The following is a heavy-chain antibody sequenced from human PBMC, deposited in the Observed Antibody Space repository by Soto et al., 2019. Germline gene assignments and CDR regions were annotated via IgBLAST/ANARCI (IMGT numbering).Heavy chain of an antibody. CDR1: GGSFSGYY. V-gene: IGHV4-34*01. CDR3: ASISSDDY. Sequence: QVQLQQWGAGLLKPSETLSLTCAVYGGSFSGYYWSWIRQPPGKGLEWIGEINHSGSTNYNPSLKRRVTISVDTSKNQFSLKLSSVTAADTAVYYCASISSDDYWGQGTLVTVSS. CDR2: INHSGST. D-gene: IGHD6-13*01. J-gene: IGHJ4*02.